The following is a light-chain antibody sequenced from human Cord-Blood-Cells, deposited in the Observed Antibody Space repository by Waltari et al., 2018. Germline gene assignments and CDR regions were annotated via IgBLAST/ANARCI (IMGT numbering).Light chain of an antibody. CDR1: QSISSY. CDR3: QQSYSTTWT. J-gene: IGKJ1*01. Sequence: DIQMTQSPSSLSASVGDRVTITCRASQSISSYLNWYQQKPGKAPKLLIYAASSLQSGVPTMFSGSESGTDFTLTISSLQPEDFATYYFQQSYSTTWTFGQGTKVEIK. CDR2: AAS. V-gene: IGKV1-39*01.